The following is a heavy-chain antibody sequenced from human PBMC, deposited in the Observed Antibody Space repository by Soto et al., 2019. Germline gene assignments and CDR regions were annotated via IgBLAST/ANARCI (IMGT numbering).Heavy chain of an antibody. D-gene: IGHD4-4*01. CDR3: ATRFFAGGSGSNWPFGS. CDR2: IRDHGVDK. J-gene: IGHJ4*02. CDR1: GFSFSRHA. V-gene: IGHV3-30*02. Sequence: GGSLRLSCAASGFSFSRHAMNWVRQAPGRGLEWVADIRDHGVDKHYADSVKGRFTISRDNAKNTMYLHMNSLRGEDMAAYYGATRFFAGGSGSNWPFGSWGQGRLVTVSS.